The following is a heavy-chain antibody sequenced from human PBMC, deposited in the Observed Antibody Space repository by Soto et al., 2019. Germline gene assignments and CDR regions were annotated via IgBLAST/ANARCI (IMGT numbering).Heavy chain of an antibody. J-gene: IGHJ4*02. V-gene: IGHV4-39*01. CDR1: GDSISSTIYY. CDR2: IYYSGTT. CDR3: ASQPITGTSRGYFDY. Sequence: SETLSLTCTVSGDSISSTIYYWGWIRQPPGKGLEWIGSIYYSGTTYYNPSLKSRVTILVDTSKNQFSLKLTSVTAADTAVYFCASQPITGTSRGYFDYWGQGALVTVSS. D-gene: IGHD1-20*01.